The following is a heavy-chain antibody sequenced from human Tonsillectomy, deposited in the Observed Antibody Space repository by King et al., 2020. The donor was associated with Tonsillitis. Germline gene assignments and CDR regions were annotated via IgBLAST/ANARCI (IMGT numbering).Heavy chain of an antibody. D-gene: IGHD6-19*01. Sequence: VQLVESGGGVVQPGRSLRLSCAASGFPFNNYAMHWVRQAPGKGLEWVAVISYYGSNDYYADSVKGRFTVSRDDSTNTLYLQMNSLRAEDTAVYYCARDFTLLSSGWYGHWFDSWGQGTLVTVSS. CDR1: GFPFNNYA. CDR3: ARDFTLLSSGWYGHWFDS. J-gene: IGHJ5*01. V-gene: IGHV3-33*05. CDR2: ISYYGSND.